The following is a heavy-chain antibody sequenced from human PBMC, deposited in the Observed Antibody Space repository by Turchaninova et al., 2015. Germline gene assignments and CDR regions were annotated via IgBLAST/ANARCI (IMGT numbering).Heavy chain of an antibody. CDR1: GFTFSSYW. V-gene: IGHV3-7*01. J-gene: IGHJ4*02. CDR3: ASFAARRFDY. CDR2: IKQDGSDK. Sequence: EVQLVESGGGLVQPGGSLRLSCAASGFTFSSYWLRWVRRAPGKGLGGVANIKQDGSDKYYVDSVKGRFTISRDNAKNSLYLQMNSLRAEDTAVYYCASFAARRFDYWGQGTLVTVSS. D-gene: IGHD2-15*01.